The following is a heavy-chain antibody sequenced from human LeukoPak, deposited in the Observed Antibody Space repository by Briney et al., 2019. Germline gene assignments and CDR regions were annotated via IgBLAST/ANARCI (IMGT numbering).Heavy chain of an antibody. V-gene: IGHV4-59*01. Sequence: SETLSLTCTVSGGSISDYYWGWIRQPPGKGLEWIGYIYYSGSTNYNPSLKSRVTISVDTSKNQFSLNLNFVTAADTAVYYCARELKVGNTGYYFDYWGQGTLVTVSS. CDR2: IYYSGST. CDR1: GGSISDYY. CDR3: ARELKVGNTGYYFDY. J-gene: IGHJ4*02. D-gene: IGHD2/OR15-2a*01.